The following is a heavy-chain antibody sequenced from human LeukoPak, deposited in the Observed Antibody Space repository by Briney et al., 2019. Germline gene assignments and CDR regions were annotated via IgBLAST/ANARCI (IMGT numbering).Heavy chain of an antibody. V-gene: IGHV4-39*01. Sequence: SETLSLTCTVSGGSISSSGYYWGWIRQPPGKGLEWIASIYYSGSTYYNPSLKSRVTISVDTSKNQFSLKLSSVTAADTAVYYCARASIIVVVPAARGPFDYWGQGTLVTVPS. CDR1: GGSISSSGYY. J-gene: IGHJ4*02. CDR2: IYYSGST. CDR3: ARASIIVVVPAARGPFDY. D-gene: IGHD2-2*01.